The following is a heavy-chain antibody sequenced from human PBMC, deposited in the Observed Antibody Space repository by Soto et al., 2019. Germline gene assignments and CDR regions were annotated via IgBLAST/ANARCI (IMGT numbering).Heavy chain of an antibody. CDR2: INAGNGNT. D-gene: IGHD3-3*01. J-gene: IGHJ6*02. V-gene: IGHV1-3*01. CDR1: GYTFTSYA. Sequence: VAPVEVSCKASGYTFTSYAMHWVRQAPGQRLEWMGWINAGNGNTKYSQKFQGRVAITRDTSASTAYMELSSLRSEDTAVYYCARVFDADYYYGMDVWGQGTTVTVSS. CDR3: ARVFDADYYYGMDV.